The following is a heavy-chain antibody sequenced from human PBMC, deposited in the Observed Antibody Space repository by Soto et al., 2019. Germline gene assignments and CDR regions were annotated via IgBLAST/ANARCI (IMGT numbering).Heavy chain of an antibody. CDR2: ISGSGGST. J-gene: IGHJ4*02. Sequence: GGSLRLSCAASGFTFSSYGMHWVRQAPGKGLEWVAVISGSGGSTYYADSVKGRFTISRDNSKNTLYLQMNSLRAEDTAVYYCAKDRSGYYLTGPDYWGQGTLVTVSS. V-gene: IGHV3-23*01. CDR3: AKDRSGYYLTGPDY. CDR1: GFTFSSYG. D-gene: IGHD3-22*01.